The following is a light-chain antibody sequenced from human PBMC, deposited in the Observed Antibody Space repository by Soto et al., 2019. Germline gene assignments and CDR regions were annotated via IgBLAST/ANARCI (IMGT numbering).Light chain of an antibody. V-gene: IGLV7-46*01. CDR3: LLSYRGNYV. CDR2: DTA. J-gene: IGLJ1*01. Sequence: QAVVAQEPSVTVSPGGTVTLPCGSSTGGVTTGHYPCWFQQKPGQAPRALVYDTANIFSWTPARFSGSLLGRKAALTLSAAQPADAAEYDSLLSYRGNYVSGPGPKVTVL. CDR1: TGGVTTGHY.